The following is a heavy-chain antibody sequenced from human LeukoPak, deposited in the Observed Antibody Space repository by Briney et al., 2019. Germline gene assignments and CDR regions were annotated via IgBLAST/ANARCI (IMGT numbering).Heavy chain of an antibody. CDR1: GFTFSSYA. CDR3: AKAYNSGWYSENDY. D-gene: IGHD6-19*01. Sequence: GGSLRLSCAASGFTFSSYAMSWVRQAPGKGLDWVSAISGSGGSTYYADSVKGRFTISRDNSKNTLYLQMNSLRAEDTAVYYCAKAYNSGWYSENDYWGQGTLVTVSS. CDR2: ISGSGGST. V-gene: IGHV3-23*01. J-gene: IGHJ4*02.